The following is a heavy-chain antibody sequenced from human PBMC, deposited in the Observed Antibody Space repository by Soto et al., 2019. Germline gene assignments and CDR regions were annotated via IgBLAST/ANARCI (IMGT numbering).Heavy chain of an antibody. V-gene: IGHV3-21*01. Sequence: PGGCMRLSCAVSGCCFNNYGINRVRQAPGKGLEWVSSVSKSDYTYYSDSVKGRFTISRDNAKNSVSLQMNSLRPEDTAVYYCAREDSIIIPAVSDFWGQGTLVTVSS. J-gene: IGHJ4*02. D-gene: IGHD2-2*01. CDR3: AREDSIIIPAVSDF. CDR2: VSKSDYT. CDR1: GCCFNNYG.